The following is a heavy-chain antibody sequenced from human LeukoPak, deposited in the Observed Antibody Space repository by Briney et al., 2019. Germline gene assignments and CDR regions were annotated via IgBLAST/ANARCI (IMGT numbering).Heavy chain of an antibody. J-gene: IGHJ4*02. CDR1: GFTFSDYS. V-gene: IGHV3-7*01. Sequence: PGGSLRLSCAASGFTFSDYSMSWVRQAPGRGLEWVANIKQDGSEKYYVDSVKGRFTISRDNAKNSLYLQMNSLRDEDTAVYYCVRGQNIYSWGQGTLVTVSS. D-gene: IGHD2-21*01. CDR3: VRGQNIYS. CDR2: IKQDGSEK.